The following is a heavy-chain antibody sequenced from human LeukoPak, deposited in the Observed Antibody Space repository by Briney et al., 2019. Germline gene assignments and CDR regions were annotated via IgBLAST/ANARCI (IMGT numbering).Heavy chain of an antibody. CDR3: ARDTNIPESETFHY. CDR2: TNPNIGST. V-gene: IGHV1-2*02. J-gene: IGHJ4*02. CDR1: GYTFSDFY. D-gene: IGHD2-2*02. Sequence: ASVKVSCKASGYTFSDFYIHWVRQAPGQGPEWMGWTNPNIGSTNSTQKFQGRLTMTRDTSISTAYMELSGLRSDDTAVYYCARDTNIPESETFHYWGQGTLVTVSS.